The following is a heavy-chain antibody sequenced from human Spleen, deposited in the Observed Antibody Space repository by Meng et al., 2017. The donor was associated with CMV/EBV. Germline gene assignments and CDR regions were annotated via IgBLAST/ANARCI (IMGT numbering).Heavy chain of an antibody. CDR3: ARTNYGDYNWFDP. CDR1: GGSFSGYY. D-gene: IGHD4-17*01. Sequence: HVSLLRGREGLLKPSETPPPTCAVYGGSFSGYYWIWIRQPTGKGLECIGYIYYSGSTYYNPSLRSRVAISIDTSKNQFSLKLTSVTAADTAVYFCARTNYGDYNWFDPWGQGTLVTVSS. CDR2: IYYSGST. V-gene: IGHV4-34*02. J-gene: IGHJ5*02.